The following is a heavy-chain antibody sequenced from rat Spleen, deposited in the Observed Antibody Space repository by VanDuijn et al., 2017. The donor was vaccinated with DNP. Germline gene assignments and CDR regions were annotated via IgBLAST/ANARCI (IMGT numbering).Heavy chain of an antibody. CDR1: GFTFRNYG. D-gene: IGHD1-2*01. Sequence: EVQLVESGGGLVQPGRSLKLSCAASGFTFRNYGMAWIRQAPTKGLEWVASISASGGNTYYRDSVKGRFTISRDNAKSTLYLQMDSLRSEDTATYYCTTRTIAAYYFDYWGQGVMVTVSS. CDR3: TTRTIAAYYFDY. V-gene: IGHV5-19*01. J-gene: IGHJ2*01. CDR2: ISASGGNT.